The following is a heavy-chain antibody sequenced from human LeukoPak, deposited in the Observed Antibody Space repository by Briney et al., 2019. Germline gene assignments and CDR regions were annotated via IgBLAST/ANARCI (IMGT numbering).Heavy chain of an antibody. J-gene: IGHJ5*02. CDR3: ARVHCSRTSCYGQRPFDP. D-gene: IGHD2-2*01. CDR2: ISAYNGNT. V-gene: IGHV1-18*01. Sequence: ASVKVSCKASGYTFTSYGISWVRQAPGQGLEWMGWISAYNGNTNYAQKLQGRVTMTTDTSTSTAYMELRSLRSDDTAVYYCARVHCSRTSCYGQRPFDPWGQGTLVTVSS. CDR1: GYTFTSYG.